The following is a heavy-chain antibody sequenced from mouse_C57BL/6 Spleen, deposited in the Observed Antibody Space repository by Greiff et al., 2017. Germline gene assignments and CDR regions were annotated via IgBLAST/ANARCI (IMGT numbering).Heavy chain of an antibody. CDR3: TSLITTVEYYFDY. J-gene: IGHJ2*01. Sequence: VQLQQSGAELVRPGASVKLSCTASGFNIKDDYMHWVKQRPEQGLEWIGWLDPENGDTEYASKFQGKATITADPSSNTAYLQLSRLTSEDTAVYYCTSLITTVEYYFDYWGQGTTLTVSS. CDR2: LDPENGDT. CDR1: GFNIKDDY. D-gene: IGHD1-1*01. V-gene: IGHV14-4*01.